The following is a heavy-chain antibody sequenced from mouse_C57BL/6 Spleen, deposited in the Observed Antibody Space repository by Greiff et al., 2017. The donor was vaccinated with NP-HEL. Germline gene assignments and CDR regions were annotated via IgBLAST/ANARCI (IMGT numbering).Heavy chain of an antibody. D-gene: IGHD1-1*01. J-gene: IGHJ4*01. CDR3: ANFYYYGSGYAMDY. CDR2: INPNNGGT. CDR1: GYTFTDYY. V-gene: IGHV1-26*01. Sequence: EVQLQQSGPELVKPGASVKISCKASGYTFTDYYMNWVKQSHGKSLEWIGDINPNNGGTSYNQKFKGKATLTVDKSSSTAYMELRSLTSEDSAVYYCANFYYYGSGYAMDYWGQGTSVTVSS.